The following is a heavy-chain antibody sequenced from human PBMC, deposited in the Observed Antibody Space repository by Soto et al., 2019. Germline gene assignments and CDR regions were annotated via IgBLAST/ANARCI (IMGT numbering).Heavy chain of an antibody. CDR1: GFTFSTFA. CDR3: AKDGDYDRYGYYYPRRSKTYFGMDV. V-gene: IGHV3-23*01. Sequence: EVQLLESGGGLVQPGGSLRLSCAASGFTFSTFAMSWVRQAPGKGMEWVSAISGSGGTTYNADSVKDRFTISRDNSKNTLYLQMNSLRAEDTAVYFCAKDGDYDRYGYYYPRRSKTYFGMDVWAPGTTVTVSS. CDR2: ISGSGGTT. D-gene: IGHD3-22*01. J-gene: IGHJ6*02.